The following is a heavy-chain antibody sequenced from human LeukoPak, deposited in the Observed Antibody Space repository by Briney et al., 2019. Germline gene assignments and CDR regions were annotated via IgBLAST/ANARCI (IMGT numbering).Heavy chain of an antibody. V-gene: IGHV3-30-3*01. Sequence: GGSLRLSCAASGFTFRNYVIHWVRQAPGKGLEWVAVTSSDLNVKLYADSVKGRFTISRDNAKNSLYLQMNSLRAEDTAVYYCARARKYYDFRSGYSGYYFDYWGQGTLVTVSS. CDR2: TSSDLNVK. CDR1: GFTFRNYV. CDR3: ARARKYYDFRSGYSGYYFDY. J-gene: IGHJ4*02. D-gene: IGHD3-3*01.